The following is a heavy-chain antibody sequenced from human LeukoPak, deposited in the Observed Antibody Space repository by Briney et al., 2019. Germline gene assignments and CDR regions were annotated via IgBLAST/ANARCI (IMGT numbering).Heavy chain of an antibody. D-gene: IGHD3-10*01. CDR1: GFTVSSNY. J-gene: IGHJ4*02. CDR2: IYSGGST. V-gene: IGHV3-66*01. CDR3: ARGRSGSYYHYFDY. Sequence: GGSLRLSCAASGFTVSSNYMSRVRQAPGKGLEWVSVIYSGGSTYYADSVKGRFTISRDNSKNTLYLQMNSLRAEDTAVYYCARGRSGSYYHYFDYWGQGTLVTVSS.